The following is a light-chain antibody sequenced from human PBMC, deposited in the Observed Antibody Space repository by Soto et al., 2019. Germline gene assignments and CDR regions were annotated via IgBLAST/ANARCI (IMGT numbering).Light chain of an antibody. V-gene: IGLV2-14*03. CDR3: SSYTSGSTPYV. CDR1: SSDVGAYDY. CDR2: DVT. Sequence: QSLLTQPASVSGSPGQSITISCTGTSSDVGAYDYVSWFQQYPGKAPKLMIYDVTDRPSGVSDRFFGSKSGNTASLTISGLQAEDEADYYCSSYTSGSTPYVFGTGTKVTVL. J-gene: IGLJ1*01.